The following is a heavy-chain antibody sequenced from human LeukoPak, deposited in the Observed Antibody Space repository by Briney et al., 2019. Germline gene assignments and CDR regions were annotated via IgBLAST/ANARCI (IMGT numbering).Heavy chain of an antibody. CDR3: AKDAGGVGDSSSWYDY. V-gene: IGHV3-43*01. CDR2: ISWDGGST. CDR1: GFTFDDYT. Sequence: PGGSLRLSCAASGFTFDDYTMHWARQAPGKGLEWVSLISWDGGSTYYADSVKGRFTISRDNSKNSLYLQMNSLRTEDTALYYCAKDAGGVGDSSSWYDYWGQGTLVTVSS. J-gene: IGHJ4*02. D-gene: IGHD6-13*01.